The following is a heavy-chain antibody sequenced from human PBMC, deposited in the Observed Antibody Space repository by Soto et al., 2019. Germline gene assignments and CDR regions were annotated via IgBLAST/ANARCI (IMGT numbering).Heavy chain of an antibody. CDR2: IYHSGST. CDR3: ARATAPRYFDY. Sequence: SETLSLTCAVSGGSISSGGYSWSWIRQPPGKGLEWIGYIYHSGSTYYNPSLKSRVTISLDTSKNQFSLKLSSVTAADTAMYYCARATAPRYFDYWGQGTLVTVSS. D-gene: IGHD5-12*01. CDR1: GGSISSGGYS. V-gene: IGHV4-30-2*02. J-gene: IGHJ4*02.